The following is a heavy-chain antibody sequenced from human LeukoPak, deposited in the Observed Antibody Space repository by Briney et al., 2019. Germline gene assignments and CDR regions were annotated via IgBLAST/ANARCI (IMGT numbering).Heavy chain of an antibody. CDR1: GFLFSGYS. D-gene: IGHD3-22*01. CDR3: ARGRSGYYKDY. CDR2: YSNSGGSK. J-gene: IGHJ4*02. Sequence: GGSLTLPCTVSGFLFSGYSMNWVRQAPGKGLEWLSHYSNSGGSKCYADSVTGRFTISRDNAKNSLYLQMNSLRDEDTAVYYCARGRSGYYKDYWGQGTLVTVSS. V-gene: IGHV3-48*02.